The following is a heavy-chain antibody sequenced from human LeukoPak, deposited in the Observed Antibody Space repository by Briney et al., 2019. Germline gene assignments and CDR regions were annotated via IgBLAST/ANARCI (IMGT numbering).Heavy chain of an antibody. D-gene: IGHD3-10*01. CDR1: IGSISSSKW. CDR3: ARAYYYGSGSYAFDI. Sequence: SETLSLTCSVSIGSISSSKWWSWVRQSPVKGLEWIGEIYLYGTTNYNPSFTSRVTTSVDTSKNQFSLKLSSVTAADTAVYYCARAYYYGSGSYAFDIWGQGTMVTVSS. V-gene: IGHV4-4*02. J-gene: IGHJ3*02. CDR2: IYLYGTT.